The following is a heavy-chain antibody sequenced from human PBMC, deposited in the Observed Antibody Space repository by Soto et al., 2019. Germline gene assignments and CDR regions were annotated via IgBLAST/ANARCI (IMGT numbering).Heavy chain of an antibody. CDR2: IYPGDSDT. V-gene: IGHV5-51*01. CDR3: ARAYYDFWSGYLTYYYGMDV. CDR1: GYSFTSYW. Sequence: GASLKISCKGSGYSFTSYWIGWVRQMPGKGLEWMGIIYPGDSDTRYSPSFQGQVTISADKSISTAYLQWSSLKASDTAMYYCARAYYDFWSGYLTYYYGMDVWGQGTTVTVSS. J-gene: IGHJ6*02. D-gene: IGHD3-3*01.